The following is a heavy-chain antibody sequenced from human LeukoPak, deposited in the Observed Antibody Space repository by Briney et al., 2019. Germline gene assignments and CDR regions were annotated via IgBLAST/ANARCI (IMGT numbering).Heavy chain of an antibody. D-gene: IGHD3-10*01. Sequence: WESLSLSCTASGVTVSTYYLTWVRQPPGKGLEWVWDISYTGSTRYNPSLKTRVTISLDTSKNHLSLKLSTLTAADTAVYYCARSPYYGRDGYQFDGWGQGTLVSVS. CDR3: ARSPYYGRDGYQFDG. CDR2: ISYTGST. J-gene: IGHJ4*02. CDR1: GVTVSTYY. V-gene: IGHV4-59*08.